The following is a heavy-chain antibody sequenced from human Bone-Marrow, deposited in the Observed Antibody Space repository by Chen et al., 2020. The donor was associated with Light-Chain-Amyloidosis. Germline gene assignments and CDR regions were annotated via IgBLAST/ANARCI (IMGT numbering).Heavy chain of an antibody. CDR2: ISYDGSNK. V-gene: IGHV3-30*04. J-gene: IGHJ4*02. CDR3: ARVRSGQFYSDSSGYYAIDC. D-gene: IGHD3-22*01. Sequence: QVQRVESGGGVVQPGRSLRLSCAASGFTFSNYAMHWVRQAPGKGLEWVTVISYDGSNKYYADSVKGRFTISRDNSKNTLYLQMSSLRPDDTAVYYCARVRSGQFYSDSSGYYAIDCWGQGTLVTVSS. CDR1: GFTFSNYA.